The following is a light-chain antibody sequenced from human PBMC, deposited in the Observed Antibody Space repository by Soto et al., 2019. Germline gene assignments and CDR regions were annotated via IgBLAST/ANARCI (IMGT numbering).Light chain of an antibody. CDR2: DAS. CDR1: QSVSSY. CDR3: QQRTNWPLT. V-gene: IGKV3-11*01. J-gene: IGKJ4*01. Sequence: EIVLTQSPATLSLSPGERATLSCRASQSVSSYLAWYQQKPGQAPRLLIYDASNRAAGIPARFSGSGSGTDFTLTISSLETEDFAVYYCQQRTNWPLTFGGGTKVVI.